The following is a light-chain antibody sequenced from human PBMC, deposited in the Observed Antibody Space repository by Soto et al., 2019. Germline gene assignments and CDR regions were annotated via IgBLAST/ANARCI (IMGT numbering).Light chain of an antibody. J-gene: IGLJ7*01. CDR3: AAWDDILNAPV. CDR1: SSSIGSNT. CDR2: NNS. V-gene: IGLV1-44*01. Sequence: QPVLTQPPSASGTPGQRVTISCSGSSSSIGSNTVNWYQQLPGTAPKLLIYNNSQRPSVVPDRFSGSKSGTSASLAISGLQSEDEADYYCAAWDDILNAPVFGGGTQLTVL.